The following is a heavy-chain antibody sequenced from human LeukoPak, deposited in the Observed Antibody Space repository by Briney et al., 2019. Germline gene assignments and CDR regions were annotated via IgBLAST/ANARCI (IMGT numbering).Heavy chain of an antibody. V-gene: IGHV3-9*01. D-gene: IGHD6-19*01. CDR1: GFTFDDYA. CDR3: AKESYSSGDFDY. CDR2: ISWNSGSI. Sequence: PGRSLRLSCAASGFTFDDYAMPWVRQAPGKGLEWVSGISWNSGSIGYADSVKGRFTISRDNSKNTLYLQMNSLRAEDTAVYYCAKESYSSGDFDYWGQGTLVTVSS. J-gene: IGHJ4*02.